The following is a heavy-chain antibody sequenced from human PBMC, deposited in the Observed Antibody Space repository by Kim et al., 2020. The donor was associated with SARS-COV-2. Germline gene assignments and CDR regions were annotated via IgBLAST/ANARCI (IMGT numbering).Heavy chain of an antibody. CDR2: ISGSGGST. D-gene: IGHD3-3*01. J-gene: IGHJ4*02. CDR3: AKIARTDRHDFWSGNTPPWFNGWIDY. CDR1: GFTFSSYA. V-gene: IGHV3-23*01. Sequence: GGSLRLSCAASGFTFSSYAMSWVRQAPGKGLEWVSAISGSGGSTYYADSVKGRFTISRDNSKNTLYLQMNSLRAEDTAVYYCAKIARTDRHDFWSGNTPPWFNGWIDYWGQGTLVTVSS.